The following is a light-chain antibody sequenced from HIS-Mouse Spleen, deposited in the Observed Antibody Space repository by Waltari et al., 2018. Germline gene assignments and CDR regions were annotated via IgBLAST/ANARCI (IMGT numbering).Light chain of an antibody. Sequence: SYELTQPPPVSVSPGQTARINCSGDALPKKHAYWDQQKSGQAPVLVIYEDSKRPSGIPERFSGSSSGTMATLTISGAQVEDEADYYCYSTDSSGNHRVFGGGTKLTVL. V-gene: IGLV3-10*01. CDR3: YSTDSSGNHRV. CDR2: EDS. CDR1: ALPKKH. J-gene: IGLJ2*01.